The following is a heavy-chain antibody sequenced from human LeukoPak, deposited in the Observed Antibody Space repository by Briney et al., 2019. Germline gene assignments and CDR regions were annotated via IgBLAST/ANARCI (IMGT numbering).Heavy chain of an antibody. CDR3: AKKNGGSGSSIDY. D-gene: IGHD3-10*01. J-gene: IGHJ4*02. V-gene: IGHV3-48*01. CDR1: GFTFSSYS. Sequence: GGSLRLSCAASGFTFSSYSMNWVRQAPGKGLEWVSYISSSSSTIYYADSVKGRFTISRDNAKNSLYLQMNSLRAEDTAVYYCAKKNGGSGSSIDYWGQGTLVTVSS. CDR2: ISSSSSTI.